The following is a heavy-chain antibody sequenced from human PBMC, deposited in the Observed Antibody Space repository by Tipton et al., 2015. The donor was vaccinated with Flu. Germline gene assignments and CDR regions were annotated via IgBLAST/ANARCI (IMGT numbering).Heavy chain of an antibody. CDR1: GGSISSYY. CDR3: ARDNFDWLLLLDYYYGMDV. CDR2: IYTSGST. Sequence: LSLTCTVSGGSISSYYWSWIRQPAGKGLEWIGRIYTSGSTNYNPSLKSRVTMSVDTSKNQFSLKLSSVTAADTAVYYCARDNFDWLLLLDYYYGMDVWGQGTTVTVSS. J-gene: IGHJ6*02. D-gene: IGHD3-9*01. V-gene: IGHV4-4*07.